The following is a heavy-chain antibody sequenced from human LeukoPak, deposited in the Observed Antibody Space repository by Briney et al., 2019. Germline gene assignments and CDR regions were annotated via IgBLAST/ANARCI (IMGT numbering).Heavy chain of an antibody. Sequence: GASVKVSCKASGGTFSSYAISWVRQAPGQGLEWMGRIIPIFGTANYAQKFRGRVTITTDESTSTAYMELSSLRSEDTAVYYCARGVPIRDYYYYYMDVWGKGTTVTVSS. J-gene: IGHJ6*03. CDR1: GGTFSSYA. D-gene: IGHD5-24*01. V-gene: IGHV1-69*05. CDR3: ARGVPIRDYYYYYMDV. CDR2: IIPIFGTA.